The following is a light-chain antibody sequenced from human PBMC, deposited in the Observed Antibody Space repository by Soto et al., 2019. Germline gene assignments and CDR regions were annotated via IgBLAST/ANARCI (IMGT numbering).Light chain of an antibody. CDR1: QSLSINY. CDR2: AAS. Sequence: EIVLTQSPGTLSLSPGEGATLSCRASQSLSINYLAWYQQKPGQAPRLLIYAASSRAAGLPVRFSGSGSGTDFTLTISRVEPEDFAVYYCQHYGSSPRTFGQGTKLEVK. CDR3: QHYGSSPRT. J-gene: IGKJ1*01. V-gene: IGKV3-20*01.